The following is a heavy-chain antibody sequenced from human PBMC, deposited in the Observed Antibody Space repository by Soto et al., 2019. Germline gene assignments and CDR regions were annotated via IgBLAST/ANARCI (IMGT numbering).Heavy chain of an antibody. CDR1: GDSVSSNSAA. CDR2: TYYRSKWYN. J-gene: IGHJ4*02. CDR3: ARTHYDFGSGYRPYFDY. V-gene: IGHV6-1*01. Sequence: SQTLSLTCAISGDSVSSNSAAWNWIRQSPSRGLEWLGRTYYRSKWYNDYAVSVKSRITINPDTSKNQFSLQLNSVTPEDTAVYYCARTHYDFGSGYRPYFDYWGQGTLVTVSS. D-gene: IGHD3-3*01.